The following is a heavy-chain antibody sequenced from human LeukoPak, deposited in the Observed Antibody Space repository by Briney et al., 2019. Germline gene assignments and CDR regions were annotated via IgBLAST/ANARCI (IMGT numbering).Heavy chain of an antibody. CDR1: GDSVSSNSVS. D-gene: IGHD6-19*01. CDR2: TYYRSKWYN. Sequence: SQTLSLTCAISGDSVSSNSVSWSWLRQSPSRGLEWLGRTYYRSKWYNHYAVSLKSRITINPDTSKNQFSLKLSSVTAADTAVYYCARGNVAVAGTGSAYYYYGMDVWGQGTTVTVSS. J-gene: IGHJ6*02. V-gene: IGHV6-1*01. CDR3: ARGNVAVAGTGSAYYYYGMDV.